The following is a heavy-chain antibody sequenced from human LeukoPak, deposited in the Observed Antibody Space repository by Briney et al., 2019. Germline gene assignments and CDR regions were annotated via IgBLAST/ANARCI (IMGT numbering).Heavy chain of an antibody. CDR2: IHSMVYT. D-gene: IGHD1-26*01. CDR1: GGSTTGNY. CDR3: TKRQGPTSGSYDYFDP. V-gene: IGHV4-4*09. J-gene: IGHJ5*02. Sequence: SETLSLTCTLSGGSTTGNYSSWVRPPPEEGLEWVAYIHSMVYTNNNPPLKRRVTISLVTPKKQFSLKVPSVTAADPAMYYCTKRQGPTSGSYDYFDPWGQGALVTVSS.